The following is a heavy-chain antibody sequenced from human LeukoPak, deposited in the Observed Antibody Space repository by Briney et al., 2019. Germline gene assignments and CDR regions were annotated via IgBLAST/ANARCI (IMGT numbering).Heavy chain of an antibody. D-gene: IGHD6-19*01. V-gene: IGHV5-51*01. CDR2: VYPGDSDV. Sequence: GESLKISCKASGYTFTNYWIGWVRQMPGKGLEWMGIVYPGDSDVKYSPSFQGQVTISADRSINTAYLQWSSLKASDTAIYYCARVEGSYSSSQSEDVWGQGTTVTVSS. J-gene: IGHJ6*01. CDR1: GYTFTNYW. CDR3: ARVEGSYSSSQSEDV.